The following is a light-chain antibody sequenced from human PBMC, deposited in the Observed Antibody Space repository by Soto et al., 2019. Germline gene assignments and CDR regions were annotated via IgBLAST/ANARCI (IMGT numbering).Light chain of an antibody. CDR3: KQTTTGPPFF. Sequence: EVVLTQSPATLSVSPGEGASLSCRASQNVGTSLAWYQQKPGQAPRLLIYGASTRAAGVSARFSGSASRTDYTPTTASLQSKFSPFFTCKQTTTGPPFFFGGGT. CDR2: GAS. J-gene: IGKJ2*01. V-gene: IGKV3-15*01. CDR1: QNVGTS.